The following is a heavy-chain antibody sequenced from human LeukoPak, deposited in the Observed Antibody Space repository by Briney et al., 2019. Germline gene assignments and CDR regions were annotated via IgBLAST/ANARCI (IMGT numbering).Heavy chain of an antibody. CDR2: ISDSGGSA. D-gene: IGHD3-22*01. CDR1: GFTFSTYA. J-gene: IGHJ5*02. V-gene: IGHV3-23*01. Sequence: GGSLRLSCAASGFTFSTYAMNWVRQAPGKGLEWVSSISDSGGSADYADSVKDRFTISRDNSKNTLYLQMSGLRAEDTAVYYCARDTFYSDGSDYYSWFDPWGQGTLVTVSS. CDR3: ARDTFYSDGSDYYSWFDP.